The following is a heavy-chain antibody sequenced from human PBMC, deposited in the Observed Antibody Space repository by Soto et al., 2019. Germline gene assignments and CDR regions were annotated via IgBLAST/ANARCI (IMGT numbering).Heavy chain of an antibody. Sequence: QVQLQESGPGLVKPSQTLSLTCTVSGGSISSGGYYWSWIRQHPGKGLEWIGYIYYSGSTYYNPSLKSRVTISVDTSKNQFSLKLSSVTAADTAVYYCARDRANWGSIVGFDYWGQGTLVTVSS. CDR2: IYYSGST. J-gene: IGHJ4*02. CDR3: ARDRANWGSIVGFDY. V-gene: IGHV4-31*03. D-gene: IGHD7-27*01. CDR1: GGSISSGGYY.